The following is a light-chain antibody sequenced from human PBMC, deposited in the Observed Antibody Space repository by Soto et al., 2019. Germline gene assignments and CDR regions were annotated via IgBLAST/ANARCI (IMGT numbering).Light chain of an antibody. CDR1: SSNIGAGYD. J-gene: IGLJ1*01. Sequence: QSVLTQPPSVSGAPGQRVTISCTGSSSNIGAGYDVHWYQQLPGTAPKLLIYGNSNRPSGVPDRFSGSKSGTSASLAITGLQAEDEAVYYCQSYDSSLSEVFGTGTKLTVL. V-gene: IGLV1-40*01. CDR2: GNS. CDR3: QSYDSSLSEV.